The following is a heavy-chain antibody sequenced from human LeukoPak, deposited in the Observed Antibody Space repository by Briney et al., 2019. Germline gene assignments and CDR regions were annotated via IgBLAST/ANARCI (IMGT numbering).Heavy chain of an antibody. CDR2: ISGSGGST. V-gene: IGHV3-23*01. CDR1: GFTFSSYA. D-gene: IGHD2-2*01. CDR3: AKSGGCSSTSCYPHNWFDP. J-gene: IGHJ5*02. Sequence: GGSLRLSCAASGFTFSSYAMSWVRQAPGKGLEWVSAISGSGGSTYYADSVKGRFTISRDNSENTLYLQMNSLRAEDTAVYYCAKSGGCSSTSCYPHNWFDPWGQGTLVTVSS.